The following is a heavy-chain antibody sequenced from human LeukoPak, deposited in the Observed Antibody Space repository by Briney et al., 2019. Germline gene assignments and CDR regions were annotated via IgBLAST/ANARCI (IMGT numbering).Heavy chain of an antibody. Sequence: SETVSLTCTVSGGSISSYYWSWIRQPPGKGLEWIGYIYYSGSTNYNPSLKSRVTISVDTSKNQFSLKLSSVTAADTAVYYCARQAYCSGGTCYPNWFDPWGQGTLVTVSS. CDR3: ARQAYCSGGTCYPNWFDP. D-gene: IGHD2-15*01. J-gene: IGHJ5*02. CDR2: IYYSGST. CDR1: GGSISSYY. V-gene: IGHV4-59*08.